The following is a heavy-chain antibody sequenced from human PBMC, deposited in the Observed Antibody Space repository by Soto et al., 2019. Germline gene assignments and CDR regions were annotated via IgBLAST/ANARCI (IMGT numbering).Heavy chain of an antibody. CDR1: GFTFSSYA. J-gene: IGHJ6*02. D-gene: IGHD3-3*01. CDR3: ARENYDFWTEYYYYGMDV. V-gene: IGHV3-30-3*01. CDR2: ISYDGSNK. Sequence: QVQLVESGGGVVQPGRSLRLSCAASGFTFSSYAMHWVRQAPGKGLEWVAVISYDGSNKYYADSVKGRFTISRDNSKNTLYLQMNSLRAEDTAAYYCARENYDFWTEYYYYGMDVWGQGTTVTVSS.